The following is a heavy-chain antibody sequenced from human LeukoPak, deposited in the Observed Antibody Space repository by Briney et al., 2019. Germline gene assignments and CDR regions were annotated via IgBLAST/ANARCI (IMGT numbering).Heavy chain of an antibody. V-gene: IGHV3-7*03. Sequence: RGSLRLSCAVSGFTFSSYWMSWVRQAPGKGLEWVANIKQDGRETYCVDSVQGRFTISRDNAKNSLYLQMSSLRVEDTAIYYCARPGLYCSGGSCYPFENWGQGNLVTVSS. CDR2: IKQDGRET. CDR1: GFTFSSYW. J-gene: IGHJ4*02. CDR3: ARPGLYCSGGSCYPFEN. D-gene: IGHD2-15*01.